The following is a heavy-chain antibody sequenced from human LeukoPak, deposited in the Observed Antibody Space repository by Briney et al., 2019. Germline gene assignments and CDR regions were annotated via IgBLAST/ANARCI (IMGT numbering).Heavy chain of an antibody. Sequence: ASVKVSCKASGGTFSSYAISWVRQAPGQGLEWRGGIIPIFGTANYAQKFQGRVTISADESTTTAYMELSSLRSEDTAVYYCASAHSNYYDSSGSFDYWGQGTLVTVSS. V-gene: IGHV1-69*13. CDR2: IIPIFGTA. J-gene: IGHJ4*02. CDR3: ASAHSNYYDSSGSFDY. D-gene: IGHD3-22*01. CDR1: GGTFSSYA.